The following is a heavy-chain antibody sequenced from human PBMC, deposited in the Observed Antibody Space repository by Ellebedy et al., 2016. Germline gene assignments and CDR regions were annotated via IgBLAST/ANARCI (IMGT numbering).Heavy chain of an antibody. V-gene: IGHV4-39*01. D-gene: IGHD2-15*01. Sequence: SETLSLXXTVSGGSISSSSYYWGWIRQPPGKGLEWIGSIYYSGSTYYNPSLKSRVTISVDTSKNQFSLKLSSVTAADTAVYYCAFSGGSLNWFNPWGQGTLVTVSS. J-gene: IGHJ5*02. CDR2: IYYSGST. CDR3: AFSGGSLNWFNP. CDR1: GGSISSSSYY.